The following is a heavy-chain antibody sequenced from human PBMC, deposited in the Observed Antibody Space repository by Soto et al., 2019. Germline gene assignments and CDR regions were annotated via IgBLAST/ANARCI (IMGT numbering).Heavy chain of an antibody. CDR3: AEMVRGDIIDKNWFDP. J-gene: IGHJ5*02. Sequence: ASVKVSCKVSGYTLTELSMHWVRQAPGKGLEWMGGFDPEDGETIYAQKFQGRVTMTEDTSTDTAYMELSSLRSEDTAVYYCAEMVRGDIIDKNWFDPWGQGTLVTVSS. CDR2: FDPEDGET. D-gene: IGHD3-10*01. V-gene: IGHV1-24*01. CDR1: GYTLTELS.